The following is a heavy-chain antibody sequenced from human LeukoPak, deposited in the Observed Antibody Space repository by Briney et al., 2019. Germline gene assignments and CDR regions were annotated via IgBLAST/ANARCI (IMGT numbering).Heavy chain of an antibody. CDR1: GFTFSSYW. CDR2: VNTEGSST. D-gene: IGHD4-23*01. CDR3: ARLPSTMVTASHDH. V-gene: IGHV3-74*01. Sequence: GGPLRLSCAASGFTFSSYWMHWVRQAPGKGLVWVSRVNTEGSSTSYADSVKGRFTISRDNAKNSLYLQMNSLRDEDTALYYCARLPSTMVTASHDHWGQGTLVPVSS. J-gene: IGHJ4*02.